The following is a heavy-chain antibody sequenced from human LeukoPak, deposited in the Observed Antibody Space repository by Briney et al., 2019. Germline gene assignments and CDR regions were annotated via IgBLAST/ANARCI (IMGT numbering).Heavy chain of an antibody. D-gene: IGHD5-18*01. CDR2: IYYSGST. J-gene: IGHJ4*02. CDR1: GGSISSSSYY. CDR3: ASSRGYSNGYRALELPPSPRD. V-gene: IGHV4-39*07. Sequence: SETLSLTCTVSGGSISSSSYYWGWIRQPPGKGLEWIGSIYYSGSTYYNPSLKSRVTISVDTSKNQFSLKLSSVTAADTAVYYCASSRGYSNGYRALELPPSPRDWGQGTLVTVSS.